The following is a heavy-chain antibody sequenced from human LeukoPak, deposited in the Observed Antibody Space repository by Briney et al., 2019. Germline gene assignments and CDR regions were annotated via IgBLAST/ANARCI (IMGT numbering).Heavy chain of an antibody. J-gene: IGHJ4*02. CDR3: AKDRRAATPLSALDY. V-gene: IGHV3-74*01. CDR2: INGAGSST. Sequence: GGSLRLSCAASGFTFSSYWMHWVRQAPGQGLAWVSRINGAGSSTSYADSVKGRFTISRDNSKNTLYLQMNSLRAEDTAVYYCAKDRRAATPLSALDYWGQGTLVTVSS. D-gene: IGHD6-25*01. CDR1: GFTFSSYW.